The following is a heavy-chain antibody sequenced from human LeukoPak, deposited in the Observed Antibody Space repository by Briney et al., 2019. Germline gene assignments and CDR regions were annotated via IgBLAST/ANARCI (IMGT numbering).Heavy chain of an antibody. D-gene: IGHD3-3*01. Sequence: SETLSLTCAVYGGSFSGYYLSWIRQPPGKGLEWIGEINHSGSTNYNPSLKSRVTISVDTSKNQFSLKLSSVTAADTAVYYCARGVKIFGVVIHKGDWFDPWGQGTLVTVSS. J-gene: IGHJ5*02. V-gene: IGHV4-34*01. CDR1: GGSFSGYY. CDR2: INHSGST. CDR3: ARGVKIFGVVIHKGDWFDP.